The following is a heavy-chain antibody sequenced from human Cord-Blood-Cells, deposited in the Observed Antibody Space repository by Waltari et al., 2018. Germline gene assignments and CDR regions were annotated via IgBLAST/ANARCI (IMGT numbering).Heavy chain of an antibody. CDR3: ASGGGSSWYQVWWFDP. D-gene: IGHD6-13*01. CDR2: IYYSGST. V-gene: IGHV4-59*11. J-gene: IGHJ5*02. Sequence: QVQLQESGPGLVKPSETLSLTCTVSGGSISSHYWSWIRQPPGKGLEWIGYIYYSGSTNYNPALTGRVPISVATSKNRCSLKLSSVTAADTGVYYCASGGGSSWYQVWWFDPWGQGTLVTVSS. CDR1: GGSISSHY.